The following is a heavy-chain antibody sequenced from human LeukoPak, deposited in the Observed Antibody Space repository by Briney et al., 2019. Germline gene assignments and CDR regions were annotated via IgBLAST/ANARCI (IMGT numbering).Heavy chain of an antibody. CDR3: ARRRIVATIDY. J-gene: IGHJ4*02. Sequence: SETLSLTCTVSGGFISSSNYYWGWIRQPPGKGLEWIGSIYYSGSTYYNPSLKSRVTISVDTSKNQFSLKLSSVTAADTAVYYCARRRIVATIDYWGQGTLVTVSS. V-gene: IGHV4-39*01. CDR1: GGFISSSNYY. CDR2: IYYSGST. D-gene: IGHD5-12*01.